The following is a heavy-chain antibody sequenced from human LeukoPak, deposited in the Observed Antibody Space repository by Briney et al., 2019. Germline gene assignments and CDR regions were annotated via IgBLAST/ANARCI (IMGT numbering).Heavy chain of an antibody. V-gene: IGHV1-18*01. D-gene: IGHD3-10*01. CDR3: ARDRRSMVRGVNTLFDY. J-gene: IGHJ4*02. Sequence: GASVKVSCKASGYTFTTYGFSWVRQAPGQGLEWMGWISGCNGNTNYAQKLQGRVTMTTDTSTNTAYMELRSLRSDDTAVYYCARDRRSMVRGVNTLFDYWGQGTLVTVSS. CDR2: ISGCNGNT. CDR1: GYTFTTYG.